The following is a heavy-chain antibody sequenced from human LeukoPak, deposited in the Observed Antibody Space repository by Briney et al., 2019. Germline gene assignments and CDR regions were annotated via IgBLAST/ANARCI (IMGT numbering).Heavy chain of an antibody. CDR1: GFTSSSYV. CDR3: SKDRTTSGGAEGY. CDR2: ISGSGGGT. V-gene: IGHV3-23*01. Sequence: GGSLRLSCAASGFTSSSYVMSWVRQAPGKGLEWVSGISGSGGGTYYADSVKGRFTISRDNSKNTLYLQMNSLRAEDTAIYYWSKDRTTSGGAEGYWGQGTLVTVSA. D-gene: IGHD3-10*01. J-gene: IGHJ4*02.